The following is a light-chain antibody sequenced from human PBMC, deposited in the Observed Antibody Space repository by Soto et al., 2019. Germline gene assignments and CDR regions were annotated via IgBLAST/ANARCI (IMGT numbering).Light chain of an antibody. J-gene: IGLJ2*01. CDR1: SSNIGSQY. V-gene: IGLV1-51*01. Sequence: QSVLTQPPSVSAAPGQKVTISCSGSSSNIGSQYVSWYQQFPGTAPKLLIYDNDKRPSGIPDRFSGSKSGTSATLVITGLQTVDEADFYCGTWDNSLSGVVLGGGTKLTVL. CDR3: GTWDNSLSGVV. CDR2: DND.